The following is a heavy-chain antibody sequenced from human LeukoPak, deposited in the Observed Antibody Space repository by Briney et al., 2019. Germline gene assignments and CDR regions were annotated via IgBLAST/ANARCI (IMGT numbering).Heavy chain of an antibody. J-gene: IGHJ6*03. V-gene: IGHV4-39*07. CDR3: ARAGGYSSGWYWDYYYYYMDV. Sequence: PSETLSLTCTVSGGSISSSSYYWGWIRQPPGKGLEWIGSIYYSGSTYYNPSLKSRVTISVDTSKNQFSLKLSSVTAADTAVYYCARAGGYSSGWYWDYYYYYMDVWGKGTTVTVSS. CDR2: IYYSGST. CDR1: GGSISSSSYY. D-gene: IGHD6-19*01.